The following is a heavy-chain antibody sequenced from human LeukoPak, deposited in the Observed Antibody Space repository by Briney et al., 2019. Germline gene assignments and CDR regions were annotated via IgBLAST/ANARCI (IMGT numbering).Heavy chain of an antibody. Sequence: GGSLRLSSAESGYTFCNNGMRSFRQAPGKGLEWVAAIWYDGSNKYYGDSVKGRFTISRDNSKNTLYLQMNSLRAEDTAAYYCVRAGSGDPPLHFWGQGSLVTVSS. CDR3: VRAGSGDPPLHF. D-gene: IGHD4-17*01. J-gene: IGHJ4*02. CDR1: GYTFCNNG. CDR2: IWYDGSNK. V-gene: IGHV3-33*01.